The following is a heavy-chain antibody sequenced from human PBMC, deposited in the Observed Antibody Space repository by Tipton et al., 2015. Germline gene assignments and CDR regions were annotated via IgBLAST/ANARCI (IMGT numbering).Heavy chain of an antibody. CDR3: ARAYYYDSSGYPLFDY. CDR1: GGSISNGGYY. Sequence: TLSLTCTVSGGSISNGGYYWSWIRQYPEKGLEWIGHINYRGTTHYNPSLQSRVTMSVDTSKNQFSLKLSSVTAADTAVYYCARAYYYDSSGYPLFDYWGQGTLVTVSS. D-gene: IGHD3-22*01. V-gene: IGHV4-31*03. J-gene: IGHJ4*02. CDR2: INYRGTT.